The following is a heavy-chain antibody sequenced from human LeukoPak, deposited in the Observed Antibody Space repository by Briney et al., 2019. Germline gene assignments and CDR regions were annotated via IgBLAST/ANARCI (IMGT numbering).Heavy chain of an antibody. J-gene: IGHJ4*02. V-gene: IGHV1-3*01. CDR1: GYIFTKYV. CDR2: IKAGNGDT. Sequence: ASVKVSCKASGYIFTKYVVHWVRQAPGQRPEWMGWIKAGNGDTKYSQNFQDRHTITRDTSASTVYMELSSLTSEDTALYYCARDDCGDTCYPGGYWGRGTLVTVSS. D-gene: IGHD2-21*01. CDR3: ARDDCGDTCYPGGY.